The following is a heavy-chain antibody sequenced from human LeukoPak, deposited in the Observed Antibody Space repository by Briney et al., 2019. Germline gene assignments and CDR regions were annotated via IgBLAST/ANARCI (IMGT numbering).Heavy chain of an antibody. J-gene: IGHJ4*02. Sequence: PSETLSLTCTVSGGSISSRSYYWGWIRQPPGKGLEWIGSIFYGGTTYYNPSLKSRVTISVDTSKNQFSLRLSSVTAADTAVYYCVSENCSGTSCSSFDYWGQGTLVTVSS. CDR2: IFYGGTT. CDR3: VSENCSGTSCSSFDY. V-gene: IGHV4-39*01. D-gene: IGHD2-2*01. CDR1: GGSISSRSYY.